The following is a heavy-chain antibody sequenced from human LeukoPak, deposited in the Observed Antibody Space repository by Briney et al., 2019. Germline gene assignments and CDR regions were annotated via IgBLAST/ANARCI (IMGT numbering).Heavy chain of an antibody. D-gene: IGHD3-10*01. Sequence: KPSETLSLTCAVYGGSFSGYYWNWIRQPAGKGLEWIGHIYTSGSTNYNPSLTSRVTISVDTSKNQFSLNLSSVTAADTAVYYCARDYYGSGSPYYYYMDVWGKGTTVTISS. CDR1: GGSFSGYY. V-gene: IGHV4-4*07. CDR3: ARDYYGSGSPYYYYMDV. CDR2: IYTSGST. J-gene: IGHJ6*03.